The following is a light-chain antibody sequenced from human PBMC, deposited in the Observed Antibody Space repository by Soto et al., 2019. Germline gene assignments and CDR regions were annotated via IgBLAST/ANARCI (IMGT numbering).Light chain of an antibody. CDR3: QQYHSYWT. Sequence: DIQMTQSASTLSVSLGDRVTITCRASQTISSWLAWYQQKPGKAPKLLIYDASSLESGVPQRFSGSGSGTEFTLTISSLQTDDFSTYYCQQYHSYWTFGQGTRWIS. CDR1: QTISSW. CDR2: DAS. V-gene: IGKV1-5*01. J-gene: IGKJ1*01.